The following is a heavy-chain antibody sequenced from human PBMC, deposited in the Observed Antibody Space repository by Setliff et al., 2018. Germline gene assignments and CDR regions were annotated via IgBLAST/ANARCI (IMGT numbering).Heavy chain of an antibody. CDR2: VGPGKSDI. D-gene: IGHD5-12*01. CDR1: GYSFTDYW. J-gene: IGHJ4*02. CDR3: VRHRVGNSGYAIPILDF. V-gene: IGHV5-51*01. Sequence: GESLKISCKASGYSFTDYWIAWVRQMPGKGLEWMGIVGPGKSDISYSPSFAGQVTISADKSISTAYLQWSSLKASDTAIYYCVRHRVGNSGYAIPILDFWGQGALVTVS.